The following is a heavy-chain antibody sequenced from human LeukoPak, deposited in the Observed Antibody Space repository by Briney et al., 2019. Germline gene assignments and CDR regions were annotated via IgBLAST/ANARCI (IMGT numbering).Heavy chain of an antibody. J-gene: IGHJ4*02. V-gene: IGHV1-18*01. Sequence: ASVKVSCTASGYTFSIYGFSWVRQAPGQGLEWMGWISAYNGNTNYAQKFQGRVTMTTDTSTSTAHMELRSLRSDDTAVYYCARQGYSGHSQGAADYWGQGTLVTVSS. CDR2: ISAYNGNT. CDR3: ARQGYSGHSQGAADY. CDR1: GYTFSIYG. D-gene: IGHD4-23*01.